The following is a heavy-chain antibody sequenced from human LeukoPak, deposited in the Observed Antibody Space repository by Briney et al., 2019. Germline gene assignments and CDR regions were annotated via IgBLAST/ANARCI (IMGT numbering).Heavy chain of an antibody. Sequence: GGSLRLSCAASGLTFFSYGMHWVRQAPGKGLEWVAVISHDGSKIHYGNSVKGRFTISRDNSKSTLYLQMNSLKPEDTAVYYCAKDPYRVVVATGNSLDPWGQGTLVTVSS. D-gene: IGHD4-23*01. CDR2: ISHDGSKI. J-gene: IGHJ5*02. CDR1: GLTFFSYG. CDR3: AKDPYRVVVATGNSLDP. V-gene: IGHV3-30*18.